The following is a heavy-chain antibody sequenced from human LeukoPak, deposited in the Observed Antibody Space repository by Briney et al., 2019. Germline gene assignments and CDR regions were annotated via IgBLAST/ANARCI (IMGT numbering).Heavy chain of an antibody. Sequence: ASVKVSCKPSGYTFTRYYMHWVRQAAGQGVEWMGWISPTSGGTNYAQNFQGRGTLTRDTSISTAYMELSRLRSDDTAVYYCASGDLPGIAVNYFDYWGQGTLVTVS. CDR1: GYTFTRYY. V-gene: IGHV1-2*02. CDR2: ISPTSGGT. CDR3: ASGDLPGIAVNYFDY. D-gene: IGHD6-19*01. J-gene: IGHJ4*02.